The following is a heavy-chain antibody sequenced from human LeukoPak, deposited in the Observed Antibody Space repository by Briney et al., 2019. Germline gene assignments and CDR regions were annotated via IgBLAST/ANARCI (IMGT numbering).Heavy chain of an antibody. D-gene: IGHD6-13*01. CDR1: ALTLDAFG. CDR3: ARVGSWDSSSWYTLPSPSRRYYYYYMDV. Sequence: GGSLTLACALAALTLDAFGTGWVRPPGGEGRELVIAIKWDGGNTVHTDCVEGRFKISRDNAKNSLYLQMTSLRAQDTASYYCARVGSWDSSSWYTLPSPSRRYYYYYMDVWGKGTTVTVSS. J-gene: IGHJ6*03. CDR2: IKWDGGNT. V-gene: IGHV3-20*04.